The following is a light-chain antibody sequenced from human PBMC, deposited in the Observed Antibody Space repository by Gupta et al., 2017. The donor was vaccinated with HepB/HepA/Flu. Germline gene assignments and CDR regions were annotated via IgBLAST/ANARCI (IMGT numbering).Light chain of an antibody. Sequence: TVMTHSPATLSVSPGERATLSCRASQSVSSNLAWYQQKPGQVPRLLIYGAFTRATGIPARISGGRSGTEFTLTISSLQSEDFAVYYCQQYKNWPQFTFGGGTKV. J-gene: IGKJ4*01. CDR1: QSVSSN. CDR2: GAF. V-gene: IGKV3-15*01. CDR3: QQYKNWPQFT.